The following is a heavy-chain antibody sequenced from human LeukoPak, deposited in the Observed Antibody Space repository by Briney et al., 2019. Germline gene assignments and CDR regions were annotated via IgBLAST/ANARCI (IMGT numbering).Heavy chain of an antibody. CDR2: ISSSSSFT. V-gene: IGHV3-11*05. D-gene: IGHD6-13*01. CDR3: ARDRYRSSWFDI. CDR1: GFTFSDHY. Sequence: GGSLRLSCAASGFTFSDHYMSWIRQAPEKGVEWVSYISSSSSFTNYADSVKGRFTISRDNAKTSLYLQMNSLRAEDTAVYYCARDRYRSSWFDIWGQGTKVTVSS. J-gene: IGHJ3*02.